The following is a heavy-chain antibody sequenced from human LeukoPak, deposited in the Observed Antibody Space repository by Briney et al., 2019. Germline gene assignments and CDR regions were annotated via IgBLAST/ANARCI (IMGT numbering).Heavy chain of an antibody. CDR1: GFTFSRNS. Sequence: GGSLRLSCAASGFTFSRNSMNWVRQAPGKGLEWVSSISTSSSYIDYADSVKGRFTISRDNAKNSLYLQMNSLRAEDTAIYYCARAGELRYMDVWGKGTAVTVSS. V-gene: IGHV3-21*01. CDR2: ISTSSSYI. J-gene: IGHJ6*03. D-gene: IGHD3-16*01. CDR3: ARAGELRYMDV.